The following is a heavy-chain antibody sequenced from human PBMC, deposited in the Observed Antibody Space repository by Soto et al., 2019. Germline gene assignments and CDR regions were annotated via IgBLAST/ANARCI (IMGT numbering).Heavy chain of an antibody. J-gene: IGHJ4*02. CDR3: ARGNYGDPYYFDY. D-gene: IGHD4-17*01. Sequence: QVQLQESGPGLVKPSQTLSLTCAVSGGSLNSGGYYWSWIRQRPGKGLEWIGYMYYSGSPYYNPSLRSRLTMSVDTYKNNFSLKLSSVTAAYTAVYYCARGNYGDPYYFDYWGQGILVTVSS. CDR2: MYYSGSP. CDR1: GGSLNSGGYY. V-gene: IGHV4-31*11.